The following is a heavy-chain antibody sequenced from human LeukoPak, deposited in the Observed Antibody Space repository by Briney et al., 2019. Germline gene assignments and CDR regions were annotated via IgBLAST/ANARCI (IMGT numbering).Heavy chain of an antibody. Sequence: GGSLRLSCAASGFTFSSYGMHWVRQTPGKGLEWVAFIRYDGTEKNYADTVKGRFTIFRENSKNILYLQMSSLRPEDTAVYFCAKGGRPYYHGSGNYYNVGFDWGQGTLVTVSS. V-gene: IGHV3-30*02. CDR1: GFTFSSYG. D-gene: IGHD3-10*01. CDR3: AKGGRPYYHGSGNYYNVGFD. CDR2: IRYDGTEK. J-gene: IGHJ4*02.